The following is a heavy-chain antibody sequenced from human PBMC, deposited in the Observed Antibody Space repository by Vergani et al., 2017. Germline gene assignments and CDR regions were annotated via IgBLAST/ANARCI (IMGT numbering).Heavy chain of an antibody. CDR1: GGSFSGYY. J-gene: IGHJ6*02. CDR3: AKDLVGWELKSVGMDV. V-gene: IGHV4-34*01. D-gene: IGHD1-26*01. Sequence: QVQLQQWGAGLLKPSETLSLTCAVYGGSFSGYYWSWIRQPPGKGLEWIGEINHSGSTNYNPSLKSRVTISVDTSKNQFSLKLSSVTAADTAVYYCAKDLVGWELKSVGMDVWGQGTTVTVSS. CDR2: INHSGST.